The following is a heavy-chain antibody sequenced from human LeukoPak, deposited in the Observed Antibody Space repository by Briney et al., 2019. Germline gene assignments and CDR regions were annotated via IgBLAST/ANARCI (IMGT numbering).Heavy chain of an antibody. D-gene: IGHD3-10*01. Sequence: ASVKVSCKASGGTFSSCAISWVRQAPGQGLEWMGRIIPILGIANYAQKFQGRVTMTRDTSISTAYMELNRLRSDDTAVYYCARDREYGSGIFDYWGQGTLVTVSS. J-gene: IGHJ4*02. V-gene: IGHV1-69*04. CDR1: GGTFSSCA. CDR3: ARDREYGSGIFDY. CDR2: IIPILGIA.